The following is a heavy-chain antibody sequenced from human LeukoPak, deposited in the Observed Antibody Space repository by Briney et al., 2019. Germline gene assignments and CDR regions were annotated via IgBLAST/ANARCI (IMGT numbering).Heavy chain of an antibody. CDR2: IYPGDSDT. D-gene: IGHD3-16*01. Sequence: GESLKISCQGSGYTFTSYWIGWVRQMPGKGLEWMGTIYPGDSDTRYSPSFLGQGTISADRSISTAFLQWSSLKASDTAIDYCGRRERGGFYYDGWGQGTLVTVSS. V-gene: IGHV5-51*01. CDR1: GYTFTSYW. J-gene: IGHJ4*02. CDR3: GRRERGGFYYDG.